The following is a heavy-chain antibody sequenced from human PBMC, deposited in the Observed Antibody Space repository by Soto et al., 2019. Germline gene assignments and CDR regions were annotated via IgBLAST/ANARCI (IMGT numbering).Heavy chain of an antibody. CDR1: GGSISSYY. Sequence: LELLCLSCTVVGGSISSYYWRRIRQPPGKGLEWIGYIYYSGSTNYNPSLKSRVTISVDTSKNQFSLKLSSVTAADTAVYYCARRYGYSFDYWGQGTLVTVSS. V-gene: IGHV4-59*08. CDR3: ARRYGYSFDY. CDR2: IYYSGST. J-gene: IGHJ4*02. D-gene: IGHD1-1*01.